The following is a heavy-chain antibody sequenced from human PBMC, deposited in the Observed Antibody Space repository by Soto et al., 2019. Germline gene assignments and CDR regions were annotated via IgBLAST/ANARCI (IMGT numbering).Heavy chain of an antibody. CDR1: GFTFSSYA. J-gene: IGHJ4*02. CDR2: ISGSGGST. CDR3: AKDLPPQTMVRGVINYFDY. V-gene: IGHV3-23*01. Sequence: PGGSLRLSCAASGFTFSSYAMSWVRQAPGKGLEWVSAISGSGGSTYYADSVKGRSTISRDNSKNTLYLQMNSLRAEDTAVYYCAKDLPPQTMVRGVINYFDYWGQGTLVTVSS. D-gene: IGHD3-10*01.